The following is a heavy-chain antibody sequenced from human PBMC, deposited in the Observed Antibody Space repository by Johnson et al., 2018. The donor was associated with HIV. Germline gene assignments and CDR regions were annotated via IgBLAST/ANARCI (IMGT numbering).Heavy chain of an antibody. CDR3: AREVLTICGATQRCAFDI. J-gene: IGHJ3*02. CDR1: GFTFSSYA. D-gene: IGHD2-21*01. Sequence: QVQLVESGGGVVQPGRSLRLSCAASGFTFSSYAMHWVRQAPGKGLEWVAVISYDGSTKYYADSVKGLFTISRDNSKNTLYLQMNSLRAEDTAVYYCAREVLTICGATQRCAFDIWGQGTMGTVSS. V-gene: IGHV3-30-3*01. CDR2: ISYDGSTK.